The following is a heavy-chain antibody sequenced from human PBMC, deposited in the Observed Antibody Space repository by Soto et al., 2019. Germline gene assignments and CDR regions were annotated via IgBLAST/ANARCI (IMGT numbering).Heavy chain of an antibody. J-gene: IGHJ3*02. V-gene: IGHV1-69*13. D-gene: IGHD6-25*01. CDR3: ARPLSTLGSGYDAFDI. CDR2: IIPIFGTA. Sequence: SLKVSCKASGVTFSSYSISWVRQAPVQGLEWMGGIIPIFGTANYAQKFQGRVTITADESTSTAYMELSSLRSEDTAVYYCARPLSTLGSGYDAFDIWGQGTMVTVSS. CDR1: GVTFSSYS.